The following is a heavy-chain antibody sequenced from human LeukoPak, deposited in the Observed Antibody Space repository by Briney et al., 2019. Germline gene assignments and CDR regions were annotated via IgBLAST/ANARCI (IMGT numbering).Heavy chain of an antibody. V-gene: IGHV3-21*01. J-gene: IGHJ5*02. CDR1: GFTFSSYY. D-gene: IGHD2-2*01. CDR2: ISSSSSYI. CDR3: ARTGYCSSTSCRAGFDP. Sequence: PGGSLRLSCAASGFTFSSYYMNWVRQAAGKGLEWVSSISSSSSYIYYADAVKGRFTISRDNAKNSLYLQMNSLRAEDTAVYYCARTGYCSSTSCRAGFDPWGQGTLVTVSS.